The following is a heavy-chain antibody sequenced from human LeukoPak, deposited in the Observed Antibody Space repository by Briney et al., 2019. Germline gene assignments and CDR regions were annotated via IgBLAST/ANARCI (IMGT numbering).Heavy chain of an antibody. V-gene: IGHV3-74*01. J-gene: IGHJ5*02. CDR2: INSDVGGA. CDR1: TXXNNW. Sequence: TXXNNWRXWVRHGXGKGLGWISRINSDVGGAIYADSVRGRFTVSRDNAKNTLYLQMNSLRAEDTAVYYCARDVPHNWFDTWGQGTLVTVSS. CDR3: ARDVPHNWFDT.